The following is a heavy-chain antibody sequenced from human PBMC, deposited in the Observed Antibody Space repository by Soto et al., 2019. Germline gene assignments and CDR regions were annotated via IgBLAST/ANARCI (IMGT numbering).Heavy chain of an antibody. Sequence: ASVKVSCKASGYTFTTYYMHWVRQAPGQGLEWMGIINPSGGSTSYAQKFQGRVTMTRDTSTSTVYMELSSLRSEDTAVYYCARDGRSTYYFDYWGQGTLVTAPQ. V-gene: IGHV1-46*01. CDR3: ARDGRSTYYFDY. CDR2: INPSGGST. CDR1: GYTFTTYY. J-gene: IGHJ4*02.